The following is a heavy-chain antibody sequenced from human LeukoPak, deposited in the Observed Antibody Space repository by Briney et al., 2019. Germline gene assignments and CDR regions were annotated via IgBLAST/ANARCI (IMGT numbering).Heavy chain of an antibody. Sequence: ASVEVSCKASGYTFTGYYMHWVRQAPGQGLEWMGRINPNSGGTNYAQKFQGRVTMTRDTSISTAYMELSRLRSDDTAVYYCARYYDSSGYYYVHDAFDIWGQGTMVTVSS. J-gene: IGHJ3*02. CDR1: GYTFTGYY. D-gene: IGHD3-22*01. CDR3: ARYYDSSGYYYVHDAFDI. CDR2: INPNSGGT. V-gene: IGHV1-2*06.